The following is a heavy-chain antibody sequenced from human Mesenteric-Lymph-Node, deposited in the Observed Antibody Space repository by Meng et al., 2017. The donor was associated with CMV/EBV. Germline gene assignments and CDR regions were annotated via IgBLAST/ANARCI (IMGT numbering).Heavy chain of an antibody. CDR2: VSSSSTYI. CDR1: GFTFSDYY. J-gene: IGHJ6*02. Sequence: GESLKISCAASGFTFSDYYMSWIRQAPGKGLEWVSYVSSSSTYIKYADSVKGRFTTSRDNAKNSLYLQMSSLRAEDTAVYYCARDSRGEDFWSVYYYYYYGMDVWGQGTTVTVSS. D-gene: IGHD3-3*01. CDR3: ARDSRGEDFWSVYYYYYYGMDV. V-gene: IGHV3-11*06.